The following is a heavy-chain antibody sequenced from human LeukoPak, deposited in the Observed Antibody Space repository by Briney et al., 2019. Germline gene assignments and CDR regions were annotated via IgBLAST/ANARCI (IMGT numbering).Heavy chain of an antibody. D-gene: IGHD1-26*01. J-gene: IGHJ3*02. CDR3: ARAWDQWSRDAFDI. CDR2: TNSDGSST. V-gene: IGHV3-74*01. CDR1: GFTFSSYW. Sequence: PGGSLRLSCAASGFTFSSYWMHWVRQAPGKGLVWVSRTNSDGSSTSYADSVKGRFTISRDNAKNTLYLQMDSLRAEDTAVYYCARAWDQWSRDAFDIWGQGTMVTVSS.